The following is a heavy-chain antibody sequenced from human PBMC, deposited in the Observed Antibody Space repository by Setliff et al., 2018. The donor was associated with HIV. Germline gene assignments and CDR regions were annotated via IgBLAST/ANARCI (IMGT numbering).Heavy chain of an antibody. Sequence: ASVKVSCKASGGTFSSYAISWVRQAPGQGLEWMGGIIPNSGGTNYAQKFQGRVTMTRDTSTSTAYMGLSRLRSDDTAVYFCARDPPRYCTSTSCIEMDYWGQGTLVTVSS. CDR1: GGTFSSYA. J-gene: IGHJ4*02. CDR3: ARDPPRYCTSTSCIEMDY. D-gene: IGHD2-2*01. V-gene: IGHV1-2*02. CDR2: IIPNSGGT.